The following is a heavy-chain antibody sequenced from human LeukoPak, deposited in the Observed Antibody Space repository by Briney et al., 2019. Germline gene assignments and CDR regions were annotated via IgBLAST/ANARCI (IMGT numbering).Heavy chain of an antibody. V-gene: IGHV1-69*05. Sequence: SVKVSCKASGGTLSSYAISWLRQAPRHRLEWLGGIIPIFGTANYAQKFQVRVTITTYEATTTAYLELSSLRSEDTAAYYCARGENYYDSSGYYGHWGQGTLATVSS. CDR2: IIPIFGTA. J-gene: IGHJ4*02. CDR1: GGTLSSYA. CDR3: ARGENYYDSSGYYGH. D-gene: IGHD3-22*01.